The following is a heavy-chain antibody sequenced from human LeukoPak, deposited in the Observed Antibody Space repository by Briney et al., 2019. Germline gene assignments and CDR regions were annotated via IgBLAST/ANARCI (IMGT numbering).Heavy chain of an antibody. J-gene: IGHJ4*01. CDR2: ISYDGSNK. V-gene: IGHV3-30*04. Sequence: GGSLRLSCAASGFTFSSYAMHWVRQAPGKGLEWVAVISYDGSNKYYADSVKGRFTISRDNSKNTLYLQTNSLRTDDTAVYYCARGLVSGSQRGYFDYWGHGALVTVSS. CDR3: ARGLVSGSQRGYFDY. CDR1: GFTFSSYA. D-gene: IGHD1-26*01.